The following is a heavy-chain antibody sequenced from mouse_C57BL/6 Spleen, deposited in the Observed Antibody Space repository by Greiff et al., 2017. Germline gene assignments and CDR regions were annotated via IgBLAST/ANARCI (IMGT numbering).Heavy chain of an antibody. CDR2: IHPNSGST. J-gene: IGHJ2*01. D-gene: IGHD2-4*01. CDR1: GYTFTSYW. Sequence: QVQLQQPGAELVKPGASVKLSCKASGYTFTSYWMHWVKQRPGQGLEWIGMIHPNSGSTNYNEKFKSKATLTVDKSSSTAYMQLRSLTSEDSAVYYCARDDYDDFDYWGQGTTLTVSS. V-gene: IGHV1-64*01. CDR3: ARDDYDDFDY.